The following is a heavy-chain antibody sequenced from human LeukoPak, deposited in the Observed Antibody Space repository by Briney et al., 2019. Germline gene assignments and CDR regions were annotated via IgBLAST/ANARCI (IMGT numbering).Heavy chain of an antibody. Sequence: GGSLRLSCAASGFTLSSNYMSWVREAPGKGLERVSVIYSGGSTYYAGTVKGRFTISRDNSNNTLYLQMNSLRAEDTAVYYCARDRIEDYYYGMDVWGQGATVTVCS. CDR1: GFTLSSNY. D-gene: IGHD2-15*01. CDR3: ARDRIEDYYYGMDV. V-gene: IGHV3-66*02. CDR2: IYSGGST. J-gene: IGHJ6*02.